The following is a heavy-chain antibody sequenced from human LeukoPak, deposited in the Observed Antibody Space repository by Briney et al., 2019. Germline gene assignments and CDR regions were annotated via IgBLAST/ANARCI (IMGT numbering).Heavy chain of an antibody. CDR2: IYSGGST. CDR3: AKDSPQDYGYYGMPES. V-gene: IGHV3-53*01. D-gene: IGHD4-17*01. Sequence: PGGSLRLSCAASGFTVSSNYMSWVRQAPGKGLEWVSVIYSGGSTYYADSVKGRFTISRDNSKSTLFLQMNSLRIEDTGVYYGAKDSPQDYGYYGMPESWGQGTLVTVS. CDR1: GFTVSSNY. J-gene: IGHJ4*02.